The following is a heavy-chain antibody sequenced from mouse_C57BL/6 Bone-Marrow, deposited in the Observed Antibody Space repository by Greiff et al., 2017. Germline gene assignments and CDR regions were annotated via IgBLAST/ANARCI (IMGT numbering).Heavy chain of an antibody. CDR3: ARSYDYDVEFAY. CDR2: LDPSDCYT. CDR1: CYTFTSYW. D-gene: IGHD2-4*01. V-gene: IGHV1-69*01. Sequence: QVQLQQPGAELVMPGASVKLSCKASCYTFTSYWMHWVKQRPGQGLEWIGVLDPSDCYTNYNQKFKGKSTLTVDKSSSTAYMQLSSLTSEDSAVYYCARSYDYDVEFAYWGQGTLVTVSA. J-gene: IGHJ3*01.